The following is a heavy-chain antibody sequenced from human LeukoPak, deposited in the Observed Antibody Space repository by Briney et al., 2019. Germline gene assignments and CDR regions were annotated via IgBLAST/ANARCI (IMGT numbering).Heavy chain of an antibody. CDR3: ARDGSRYSYIAYYYYGMDV. Sequence: PGGSLRLSCAVSGITFNNYWMHWVRQAPGKGLVWVSRINTDGSYTSDAASVKGRFTISRDNSKNTLYLQMNSLRAEDTAVYYCARDGSRYSYIAYYYYGMDVWGQGTTVTVSS. J-gene: IGHJ6*02. CDR2: INTDGSYT. V-gene: IGHV3-74*01. D-gene: IGHD2-15*01. CDR1: GITFNNYW.